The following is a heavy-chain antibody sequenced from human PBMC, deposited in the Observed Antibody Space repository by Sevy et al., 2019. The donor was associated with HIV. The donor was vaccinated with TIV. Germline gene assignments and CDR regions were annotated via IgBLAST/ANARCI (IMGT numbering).Heavy chain of an antibody. CDR1: GGSISSSSYY. V-gene: IGHV4-39*01. CDR2: IYYSGST. Sequence: SETLSLTCTVSGGSISSSSYYWGWIRQPPGKGLEWIGSIYYSGSTYYNPSLKSRVTISVDTSKNQFSLKLSSVTAADTAVYYCAKYHLLSIPYFDYWGQGTLVTVSS. D-gene: IGHD2-2*01. CDR3: AKYHLLSIPYFDY. J-gene: IGHJ4*02.